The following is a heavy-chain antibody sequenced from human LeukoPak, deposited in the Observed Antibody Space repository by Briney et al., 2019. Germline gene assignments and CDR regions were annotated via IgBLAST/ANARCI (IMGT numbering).Heavy chain of an antibody. D-gene: IGHD2-21*02. Sequence: ASVKVSCKASGYTFTSYYMHWVRQAPGQGLEWMGIINPSGGSTSYAQKFQGRVTMTRDTSTSTVYMELSSLRSEDTAVYYCARTCGGDCYAEYFQHWGQGTLVTVPS. CDR3: ARTCGGDCYAEYFQH. CDR1: GYTFTSYY. CDR2: INPSGGST. J-gene: IGHJ1*01. V-gene: IGHV1-46*01.